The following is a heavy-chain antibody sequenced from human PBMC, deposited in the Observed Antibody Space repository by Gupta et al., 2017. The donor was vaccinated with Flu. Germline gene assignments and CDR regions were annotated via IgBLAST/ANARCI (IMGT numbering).Heavy chain of an antibody. CDR3: ARLFAEIRGVPNWFDP. CDR2: IYYCGST. J-gene: IGHJ5*02. D-gene: IGHD3-10*01. CDR1: GGSISSSSYY. V-gene: IGHV4-39*01. Sequence: QLQLQESGPGLVKPSETLSLTCTVSGGSISSSSYYWGWIRQPPGKGLEWIGSIYYCGSTYYNPSLKSRVTISVDTSKNQFSLKLSSVTAADTAVYYCARLFAEIRGVPNWFDPWGQGTLVTVSS.